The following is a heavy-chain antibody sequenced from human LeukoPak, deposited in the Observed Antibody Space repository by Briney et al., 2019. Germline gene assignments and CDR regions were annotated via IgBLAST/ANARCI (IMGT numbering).Heavy chain of an antibody. CDR2: IYYSGST. V-gene: IGHV4-59*01. CDR3: ARTNGDDEGWFVP. CDR1: GGSISSYY. Sequence: SETLSLTCTVSGGSISSYYWSWIRQPPGKGLEWIGYIYYSGSTNYNPSLKSRATISVDTPKNQFSLKLSSVTGADTAVYYCARTNGDDEGWFVPWGQGTLVTVSS. D-gene: IGHD4-17*01. J-gene: IGHJ5*02.